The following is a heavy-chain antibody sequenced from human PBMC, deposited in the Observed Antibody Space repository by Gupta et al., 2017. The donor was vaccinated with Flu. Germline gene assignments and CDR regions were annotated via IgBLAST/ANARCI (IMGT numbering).Heavy chain of an antibody. D-gene: IGHD2-2*01. Sequence: QLQLQESGPGLVKPSETLSLTCTVSGGSISSSSYYWGWIRQPPGKGLEWIGSIYYSGSTYYNPSLKSRVTISVDTSKNQFSLKLSSVTAADTAVYYCARRVGGVPAALIREVDNWFDPWGQGTLVTVSS. V-gene: IGHV4-39*01. J-gene: IGHJ5*02. CDR1: GGSISSSSYY. CDR3: ARRVGGVPAALIREVDNWFDP. CDR2: IYYSGST.